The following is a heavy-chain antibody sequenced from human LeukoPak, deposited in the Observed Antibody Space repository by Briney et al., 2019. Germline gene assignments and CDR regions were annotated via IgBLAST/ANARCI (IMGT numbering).Heavy chain of an antibody. CDR1: GFTFSSYA. Sequence: PGGSLRLSCAASGFTFSSYAMSWVRQAPGKGLEWVSAISGSGGSIYYADSVKGRFTISRDNSKNTLYLQMNSLRAEDTAVYYCAKQIVVVLYGMDVWGQGTTVTVSS. CDR3: AKQIVVVLYGMDV. J-gene: IGHJ6*02. CDR2: ISGSGGSI. D-gene: IGHD3-22*01. V-gene: IGHV3-23*01.